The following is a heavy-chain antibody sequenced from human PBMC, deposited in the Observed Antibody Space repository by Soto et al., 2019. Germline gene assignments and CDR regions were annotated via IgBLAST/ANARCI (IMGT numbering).Heavy chain of an antibody. Sequence: EVNLLESGGGVVQPGESLRISCVGSGFTFKNYAMTWVRQAPGKGLEWVSGTTGSGANKHYADSVRGRFTISRDNSKKTLYLERKSLRVEDTAVYYCAKDGDFGEDGPAEYFEHWGQGTLVTVSS. CDR2: TTGSGANK. D-gene: IGHD4-17*01. CDR3: AKDGDFGEDGPAEYFEH. V-gene: IGHV3-23*01. J-gene: IGHJ1*01. CDR1: GFTFKNYA.